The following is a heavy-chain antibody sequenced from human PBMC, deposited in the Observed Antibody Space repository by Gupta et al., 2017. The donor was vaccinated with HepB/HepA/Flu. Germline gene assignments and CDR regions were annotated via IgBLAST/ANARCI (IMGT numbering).Heavy chain of an antibody. Sequence: QVQLQQWGAGLLKPSETLSLTCAVYGGSFSGYYWSWIRQPPGKGLEWIGEINHSGSTNYNPSLKSRVTISVDTSKNQFSLKLSSVTAADTAVYYCARGAARTYYYYYYGMDVWGQGTTVTGSS. V-gene: IGHV4-34*01. D-gene: IGHD1-7*01. CDR1: GGSFSGYY. CDR3: ARGAARTYYYYYYGMDV. CDR2: INHSGST. J-gene: IGHJ6*02.